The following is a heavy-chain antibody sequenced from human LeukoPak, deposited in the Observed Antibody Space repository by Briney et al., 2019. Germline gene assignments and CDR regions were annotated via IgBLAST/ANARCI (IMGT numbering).Heavy chain of an antibody. Sequence: GESLKISCKGSGYSFTSYWIGWVRQMPGKGLEWMGFIYPGDSDTRYSPSFQGQVTISADKSISTAYLQWSSLKASDTAMYYCARGVPYYYDSSGANNWFDPWGQGTLVTVSS. J-gene: IGHJ5*02. D-gene: IGHD3-22*01. V-gene: IGHV5-51*01. CDR1: GYSFTSYW. CDR2: IYPGDSDT. CDR3: ARGVPYYYDSSGANNWFDP.